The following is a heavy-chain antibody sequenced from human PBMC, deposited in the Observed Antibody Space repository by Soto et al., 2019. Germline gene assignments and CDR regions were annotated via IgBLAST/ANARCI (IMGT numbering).Heavy chain of an antibody. CDR1: GFTFSSYA. CDR2: ISGVGGST. Sequence: EVQLLESGGGLVQPGGSLRLSCAASGFTFSSYAMTWVRQAPGKGLEWVSAISGVGGSTYYADSVKGRFTISRDNSKNTLYLQMNSLRAEDTALYYCAKGSYSSRSYYRGLNYWGQGTLVTVSS. V-gene: IGHV3-23*01. D-gene: IGHD3-10*01. CDR3: AKGSYSSRSYYRGLNY. J-gene: IGHJ4*02.